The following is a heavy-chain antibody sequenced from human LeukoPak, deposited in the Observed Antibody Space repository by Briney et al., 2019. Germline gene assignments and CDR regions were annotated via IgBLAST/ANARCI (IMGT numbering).Heavy chain of an antibody. CDR1: GFTFSSYA. D-gene: IGHD6-19*01. Sequence: GGSLRLSCSASGFTFSSYAMHWVRQAPGKGLEYVSAISSNGGSTYYADSVKGRFTISRDNSKNTLYLQMSSLRAEDTAVYYCMKDESVAGSSCFDYWGQGTLVTVSS. J-gene: IGHJ4*02. CDR3: MKDESVAGSSCFDY. V-gene: IGHV3-64D*06. CDR2: ISSNGGST.